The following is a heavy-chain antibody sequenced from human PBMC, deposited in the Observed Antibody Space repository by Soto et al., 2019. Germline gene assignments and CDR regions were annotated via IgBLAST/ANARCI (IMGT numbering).Heavy chain of an antibody. CDR2: IYYSGTI. CDR1: GGSLSSYY. CDR3: ARERVPPVRFHYQYGMDV. V-gene: IGHV4-59*01. J-gene: IGHJ6*02. Sequence: QVQLQESGPGLVKPSETLSLTCTVSGGSLSSYYWNWIRQPPGKGLEWIGYIYYSGTINYNPSLRNRLTISVDTSKNQFSLKLSSVTAADTAIYYCARERVPPVRFHYQYGMDVWGPGTTVTVSS. D-gene: IGHD2-21*01.